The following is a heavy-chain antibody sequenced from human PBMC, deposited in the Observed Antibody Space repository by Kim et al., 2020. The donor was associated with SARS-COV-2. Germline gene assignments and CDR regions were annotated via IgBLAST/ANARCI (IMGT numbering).Heavy chain of an antibody. J-gene: IGHJ4*02. V-gene: IGHV3-53*01. CDR1: GFTVSNNY. CDR3: ARSSGSYSFWDY. CDR2: IQSVGST. D-gene: IGHD1-26*01. Sequence: GGSLRLSCAASGFTVSNNYMSWVRQAPGKGLEWVSVIQSVGSTYYADPVKGRFTISRDNSKNTLYLQMNSLRAEDTAVYYCARSSGSYSFWDYWGQGTLVTVSS.